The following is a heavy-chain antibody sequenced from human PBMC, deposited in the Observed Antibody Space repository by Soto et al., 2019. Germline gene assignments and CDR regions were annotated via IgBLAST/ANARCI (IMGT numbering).Heavy chain of an antibody. D-gene: IGHD6-13*01. CDR2: INPASGST. V-gene: IGHV1-46*01. CDR3: ARDLAAGDH. CDR1: GYTFTHYY. J-gene: IGHJ4*02. Sequence: QVQLMQSGAEVKKPGASVKLSCRTSGYTFTHYYIHWVRQAPGQGLEWLGIINPASGSTNYAQDFQGRVTLTMDTSTTTVYMDLSGLRAVDTAIFYCARDLAAGDHWGQGTLVTVSS.